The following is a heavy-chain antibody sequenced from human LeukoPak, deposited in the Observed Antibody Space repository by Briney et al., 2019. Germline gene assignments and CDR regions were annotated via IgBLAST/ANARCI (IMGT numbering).Heavy chain of an antibody. CDR2: IYYSGST. D-gene: IGHD3-22*01. Sequence: SETLSLTCTVSGGSISSYYWSWIRQPPGKGLEWIGYIYYSGSTNYNPSLKSRVTISVDTSKNQFSLKLSSVTAADTAVYYCASSPYYYDRSGYYYFDYWGQGTLVTVSS. CDR3: ASSPYYYDRSGYYYFDY. CDR1: GGSISSYY. J-gene: IGHJ4*02. V-gene: IGHV4-59*08.